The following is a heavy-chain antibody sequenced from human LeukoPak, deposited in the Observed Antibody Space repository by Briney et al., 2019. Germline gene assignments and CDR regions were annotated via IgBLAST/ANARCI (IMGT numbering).Heavy chain of an antibody. CDR2: IGTAGDP. D-gene: IGHD6-19*01. Sequence: GGSLRLSCAASGFTFSSYDMHWVRQAAGKRLEWVSGIGTAGDPYSPISVKGRFTISRENAKNSLYLQMNNLRAGDTAVYYCTRSRYSSGWDYYFGYWGQGTLVTVSS. V-gene: IGHV3-13*05. CDR3: TRSRYSSGWDYYFGY. J-gene: IGHJ4*02. CDR1: GFTFSSYD.